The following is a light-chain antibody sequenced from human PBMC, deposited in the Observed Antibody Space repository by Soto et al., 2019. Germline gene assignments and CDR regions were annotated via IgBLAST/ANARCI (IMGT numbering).Light chain of an antibody. CDR2: EVT. J-gene: IGLJ2*01. V-gene: IGLV2-14*01. CDR1: GSDVGGYNY. CDR3: SSYTRGSVSI. Sequence: QSALTQPASVSGSPGQSITISCTGTGSDVGGYNYVSWYQQQPGKAPKLIIYEVTNRPSGVSHRFSGSKSGDTASLTISGLQVEDEADYYCSSYTRGSVSIFGGGTKVTVL.